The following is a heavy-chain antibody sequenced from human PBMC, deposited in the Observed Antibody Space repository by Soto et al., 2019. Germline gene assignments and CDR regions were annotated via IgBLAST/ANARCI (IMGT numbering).Heavy chain of an antibody. J-gene: IGHJ6*03. CDR1: GFTVSDYD. CDR3: ARYGTSWKEGSH. CDR2: LWRDGIKV. Sequence: GWSLRLSCAASGFTVSDYDMTWVRQAPGNRLVWVAVLWRDGIKVYYADSVKGLFTISRDNSKNTVYLEMNSLRVEDTAVYYFARYGTSWKEGSHWGK. V-gene: IGHV3-33*01. D-gene: IGHD1-1*01.